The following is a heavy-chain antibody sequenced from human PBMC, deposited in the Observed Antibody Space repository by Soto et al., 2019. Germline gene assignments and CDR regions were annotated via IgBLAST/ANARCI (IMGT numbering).Heavy chain of an antibody. CDR3: ARGGGPIAVAGTLFY. D-gene: IGHD6-19*01. J-gene: IGHJ4*02. CDR2: INSDGSST. CDR1: GFTFSSYW. Sequence: LRLSCAASGFTFSSYWMHWVRQAPGKGLVWVSRINSDGSSTSYADSVKGRFTISRDNAKNTLYLQMNSLRAEDTAVYYCARGGGPIAVAGTLFYWGQGTLVTVSS. V-gene: IGHV3-74*01.